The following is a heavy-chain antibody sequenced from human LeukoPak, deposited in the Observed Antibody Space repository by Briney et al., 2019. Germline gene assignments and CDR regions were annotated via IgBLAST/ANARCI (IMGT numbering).Heavy chain of an antibody. V-gene: IGHV4-39*01. CDR1: GGSINTITYY. CDR2: IYYTGSA. CDR3: ASYYSPMSFDY. Sequence: SETLSLTCSVSGGSINTITYYWGWIRQPPGKGLEWIGNIYYTGSADYNPSLKSRVTMSVDTSRNQFSLKLRSVTAADTAMYYCASYYSPMSFDYWGQGTLVTVSS. J-gene: IGHJ4*02. D-gene: IGHD2/OR15-2a*01.